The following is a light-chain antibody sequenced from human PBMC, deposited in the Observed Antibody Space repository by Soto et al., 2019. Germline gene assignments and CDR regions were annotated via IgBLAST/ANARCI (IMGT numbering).Light chain of an antibody. Sequence: VVMTQSPLSLAVTLGQTASISCRSSQSLVSSDGLTYFNWFHQRPGQSPRRLIYKVSNRDSGVPDRFTGSRSGTDFTLTISRVEAEDVGIYYCMQGSHWATFGQGTKLEIK. CDR2: KVS. V-gene: IGKV2-30*01. CDR3: MQGSHWAT. J-gene: IGKJ2*01. CDR1: QSLVSSDGLTY.